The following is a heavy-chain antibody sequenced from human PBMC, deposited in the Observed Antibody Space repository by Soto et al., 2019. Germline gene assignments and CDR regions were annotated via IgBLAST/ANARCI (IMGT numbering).Heavy chain of an antibody. CDR3: AKSRGGTANGLDV. CDR2: ISWKSASI. V-gene: IGHV3-9*01. D-gene: IGHD2-15*01. J-gene: IGHJ6*02. Sequence: EVPLVESGGDLVQPGRSLRLSCAASGFSFGDYGMHWVRQAPGKGLEWVSGISWKSASIGYADSVKGRFTNSSDNAKNILYLQMNSLSAEDTALYHCAKSRGGTANGLDVWGQGTTVTVSS. CDR1: GFSFGDYG.